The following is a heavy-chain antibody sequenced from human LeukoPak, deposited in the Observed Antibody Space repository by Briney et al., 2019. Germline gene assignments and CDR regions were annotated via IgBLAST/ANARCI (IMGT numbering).Heavy chain of an antibody. CDR1: GYTFTNYG. Sequence: GASVKASCKASGYTFTNYGISWVRQAPGQGLEWMGWISPYNDNTNYAQRLQGGVTMTTDTSTSTAYMELRSLRSDDTAVYYCAISGYENYYYGTDVWGQGTTVTVSS. J-gene: IGHJ6*02. CDR3: AISGYENYYYGTDV. CDR2: ISPYNDNT. D-gene: IGHD5-12*01. V-gene: IGHV1-18*01.